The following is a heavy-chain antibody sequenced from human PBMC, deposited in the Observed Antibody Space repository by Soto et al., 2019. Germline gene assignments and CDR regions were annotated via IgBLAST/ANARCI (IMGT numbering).Heavy chain of an antibody. D-gene: IGHD5-18*01. V-gene: IGHV3-23*05. J-gene: IGHJ4*02. CDR3: AKGGYNYGFLFDC. CDR2: IDNSGGIT. CDR1: GFTFNSYS. Sequence: GGPLRVSCAASGFTFNSYSVNRVRQAPGKGLEWVSTIDNSGGITYYADSVKGRFTISRDNSKNTLYLQMNSLRAEDTAVYYCAKGGYNYGFLFDCWGQGTLVTVSS.